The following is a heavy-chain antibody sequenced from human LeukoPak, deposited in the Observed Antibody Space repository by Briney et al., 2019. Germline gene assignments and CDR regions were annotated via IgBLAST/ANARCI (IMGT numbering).Heavy chain of an antibody. CDR3: ARALGMIDY. CDR2: IYYSGST. V-gene: IGHV4-59*01. J-gene: IGHJ4*02. CDR1: GGSISSYY. Sequence: PSETLSLTCTVSGGSISSYYWSWLRQPPGKGLEWIGYIYYSGSTNYNPSLKSRVTISVDTSKNQFSLKLSSVTAADTAVYYCARALGMIDYWGQGTLVTVSS. D-gene: IGHD7-27*01.